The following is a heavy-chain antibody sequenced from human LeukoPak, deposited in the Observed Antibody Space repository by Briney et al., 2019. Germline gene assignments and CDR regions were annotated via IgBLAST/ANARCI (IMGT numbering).Heavy chain of an antibody. J-gene: IGHJ5*02. Sequence: GRSLTPSCVASRFTSADYGISCDRQAPRNGLEWVSGINWNGGSTGYADSVKGRFTISRDNANNSLYLQMNSLRAEDTALYYCARDKLGSSNAWGQGTLVTVSS. CDR1: RFTSADYG. CDR2: INWNGGST. D-gene: IGHD6-13*01. V-gene: IGHV3-20*04. CDR3: ARDKLGSSNA.